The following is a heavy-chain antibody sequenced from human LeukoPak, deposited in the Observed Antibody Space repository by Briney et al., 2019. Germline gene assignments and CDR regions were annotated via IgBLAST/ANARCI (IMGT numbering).Heavy chain of an antibody. V-gene: IGHV3-66*01. Sequence: GGSLRLSCAASGFTISSSYMSWVRQVPGKGLEWVSCIYGADTIYYADFVKDRFTISRDSNRNILYLQMNSLRADDTAVYYCARGARGAYFDYWGQGTLVTVYS. J-gene: IGHJ4*02. CDR1: GFTISSSY. CDR3: ARGARGAYFDY. CDR2: IYGADTI. D-gene: IGHD4/OR15-4a*01.